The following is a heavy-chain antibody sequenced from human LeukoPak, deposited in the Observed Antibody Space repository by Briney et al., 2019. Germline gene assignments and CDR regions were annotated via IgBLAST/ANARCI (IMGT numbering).Heavy chain of an antibody. CDR1: GYTFTGYY. CDR2: INPSGGST. Sequence: WASVKVSCKASGYTFTGYYTHWVRQAPGQGLEWMGIINPSGGSTTYAQKFQGRVAMTRDTSTSRVYMEVSSLRSEDTAVYYCARTYSSSDEFDYWGQGTLVTVSS. J-gene: IGHJ4*02. V-gene: IGHV1-46*01. CDR3: ARTYSSSDEFDY. D-gene: IGHD6-13*01.